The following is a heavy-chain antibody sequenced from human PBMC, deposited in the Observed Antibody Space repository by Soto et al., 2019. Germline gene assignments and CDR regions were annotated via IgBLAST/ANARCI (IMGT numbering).Heavy chain of an antibody. CDR1: GGSISSGRNF. CDR3: ARDCALTPVDGIGYSKAGVDP. V-gene: IGHV4-39*02. J-gene: IGHJ5*01. CDR2: ILSSGSS. Sequence: QMQLQESGPGLVKPSETLSLTCAVSGGSISSGRNFWGWIRQPPGKGLEWIGSILSSGSSYYNPSFASRVTIALYTSKNNFSLRVNSGTAAATAVYSCARDCALTPVDGIGYSKAGVDPWGEGIRVTVSS. D-gene: IGHD3-3*01.